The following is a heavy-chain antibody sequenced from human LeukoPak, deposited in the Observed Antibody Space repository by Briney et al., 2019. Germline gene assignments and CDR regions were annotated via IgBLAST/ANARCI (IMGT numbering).Heavy chain of an antibody. V-gene: IGHV3-21*01. D-gene: IGHD3-22*01. J-gene: IGHJ4*02. Sequence: GGSLGLSCAASGFTFKSYSQKGVRQAPGKGREEGSSISSSRRYIYCADSAKGRFTISRDNAKNSLYLQMNRLRAADTAVYYCARRSVTYSYDSGGHSPVYYFDYWGQGTLVTVSS. CDR2: ISSSRRYI. CDR1: GFTFKSYS. CDR3: ARRSVTYSYDSGGHSPVYYFDY.